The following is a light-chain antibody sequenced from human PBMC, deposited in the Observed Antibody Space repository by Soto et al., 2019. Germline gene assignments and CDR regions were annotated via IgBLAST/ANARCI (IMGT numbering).Light chain of an antibody. V-gene: IGKV3-15*01. CDR2: GAS. Sequence: EIVLTQSPGTLSLSPGERATLSCRASQSVSSNLAWYQQKPGQAPRLLIYGASTRATGIPARFSGSGSGTEFTLTISSLQPDDFATYYCQHYNRYSEAFGQGTKVDIK. J-gene: IGKJ1*01. CDR3: QHYNRYSEA. CDR1: QSVSSN.